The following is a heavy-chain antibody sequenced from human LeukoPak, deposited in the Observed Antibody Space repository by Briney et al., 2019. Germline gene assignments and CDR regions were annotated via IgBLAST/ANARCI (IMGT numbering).Heavy chain of an antibody. J-gene: IGHJ4*02. CDR2: INPNSGGT. CDR3: GRXXXVXXXXTKF. Sequence: MXXVRQAPGQGXXXXGWINPNSGGTNYAQKFQGRVTVTRDTSISTAYMELSRLRSDDTAVYYCGRXXXVXXXXTKFWGXGXLVTVSS. V-gene: IGHV1-2*02.